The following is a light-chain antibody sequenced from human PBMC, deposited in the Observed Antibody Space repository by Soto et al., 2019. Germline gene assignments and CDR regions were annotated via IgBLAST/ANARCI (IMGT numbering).Light chain of an antibody. Sequence: QSALTQPASVSGSPGQSITISCTGTRGDIVAYNFVSWYQQHPGKAPKLMLYDVKIRPSGVSNRFSGSKSGNTASLTISGLQAEDEADYYCTSWTTSTTMIFGGGTKVTVL. CDR2: DVK. J-gene: IGLJ2*01. CDR1: RGDIVAYNF. V-gene: IGLV2-14*03. CDR3: TSWTTSTTMI.